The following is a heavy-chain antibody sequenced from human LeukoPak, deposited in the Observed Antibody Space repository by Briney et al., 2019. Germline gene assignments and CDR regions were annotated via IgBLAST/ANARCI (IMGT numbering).Heavy chain of an antibody. J-gene: IGHJ6*03. V-gene: IGHV4-39*07. D-gene: IGHD3-10*01. CDR3: ARLAGGYDGSGSYYYYYMDV. CDR2: VNHSAST. Sequence: SETLSLTCTVSGGSISSSSYYWGWLRQPPGKGLEWIVEVNHSASTNYNPTLKSRVTISVDTSKNQSSLKLSSVTAADTAVYYCARLAGGYDGSGSYYYYYMDVWGKGTTVTISS. CDR1: GGSISSSSYY.